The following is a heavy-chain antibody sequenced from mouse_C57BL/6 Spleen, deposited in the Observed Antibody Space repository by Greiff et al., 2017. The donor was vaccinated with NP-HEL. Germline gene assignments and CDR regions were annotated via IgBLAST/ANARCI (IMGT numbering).Heavy chain of an antibody. J-gene: IGHJ2*01. V-gene: IGHV1-69*01. CDR1: GYTFTSYW. Sequence: VQLQQPGAELVMPGASVKLSCKASGYTFTSYWMHWVKQRPGQGLEWIGEIDPSDSYTNYNQKFKGKSTLTVDKSSSTAYMQLSSLTSEDSAVYYCARSRDYYGSKDYWGQGTTLTVSS. CDR3: ARSRDYYGSKDY. D-gene: IGHD1-1*01. CDR2: IDPSDSYT.